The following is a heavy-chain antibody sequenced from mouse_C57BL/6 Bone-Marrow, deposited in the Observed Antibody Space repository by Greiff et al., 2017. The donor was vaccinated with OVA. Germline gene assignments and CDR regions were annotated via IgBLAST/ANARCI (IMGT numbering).Heavy chain of an antibody. V-gene: IGHV14-2*01. CDR3: ARSPFITTVVAAGDFDY. CDR1: GFNIKDYY. D-gene: IGHD1-1*01. J-gene: IGHJ2*01. Sequence: EVKLQESGAELVKPGASVKLSCTASGFNIKDYYMHWVKQRTEQGLEWIGRIDPEDGETKYAPKFQGKATITADTSSNTAYLQLSSLTSEDTAVYYCARSPFITTVVAAGDFDYWGQGTTLTVSS. CDR2: IDPEDGET.